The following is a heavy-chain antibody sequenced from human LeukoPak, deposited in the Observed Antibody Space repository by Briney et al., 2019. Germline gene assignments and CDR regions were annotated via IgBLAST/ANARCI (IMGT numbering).Heavy chain of an antibody. V-gene: IGHV1-18*01. Sequence: GASVKVSCKASGYTFTSYGISWVRQAPGQGLEWMGWISAYNGNTNYAQKLQGRVTMTTDTSTSTAYMELRSLRSDDTAVYYCARDGDLVVPAALCYFDYRGQGTLVTVSS. J-gene: IGHJ4*02. CDR2: ISAYNGNT. D-gene: IGHD2-2*01. CDR1: GYTFTSYG. CDR3: ARDGDLVVPAALCYFDY.